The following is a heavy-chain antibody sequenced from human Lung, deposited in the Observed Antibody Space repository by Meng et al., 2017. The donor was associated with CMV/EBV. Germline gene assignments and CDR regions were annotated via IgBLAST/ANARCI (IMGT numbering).Heavy chain of an antibody. V-gene: IGHV1-18*01. D-gene: IGHD6-19*01. CDR3: ARDPSNTSGRYAYFDY. CDR2: INAYNGDT. CDR1: GDTFANYG. J-gene: IGHJ4*02. Sequence: GQLVQSGEEGNEPGASVKVTCKASGDTFANYGITWVRQSPGQGLEWMGWINAYNGDTNYAQTLQGRVTMTTETSTNTAYMDLRGLRSDDTAVYYWARDPSNTSGRYAYFDYWGQGTLVTVSS.